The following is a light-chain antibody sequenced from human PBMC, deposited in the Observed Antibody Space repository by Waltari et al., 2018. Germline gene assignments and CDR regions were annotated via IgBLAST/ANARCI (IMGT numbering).Light chain of an antibody. V-gene: IGLV2-23*02. J-gene: IGLJ1*01. CDR1: SGDVGSHAL. CDR3: CSFTNSRNFDV. CDR2: EIN. Sequence: QSALTQPASVSGSPGQSITISCTGTSGDVGSHALFPWYQQHPGKAPKLIIYEINKRPSGVSNRFSGSKSGKTASLTISGLQAEDEADYYCCSFTNSRNFDVFGTGTKVTVL.